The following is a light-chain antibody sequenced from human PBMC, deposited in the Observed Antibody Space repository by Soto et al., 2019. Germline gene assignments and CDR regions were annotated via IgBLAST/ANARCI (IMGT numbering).Light chain of an antibody. J-gene: IGKJ1*01. CDR1: QSVSNN. Sequence: EIVMTQSPATLSVSPGERATLSCRASQSVSNNLAWYQQKPGQAPRLLIYGASTTATGIQARFSGSGSGTELTLTIGSLQSEDFALYYCQQYNNWPHTFGQGTKVEIK. CDR2: GAS. V-gene: IGKV3-15*01. CDR3: QQYNNWPHT.